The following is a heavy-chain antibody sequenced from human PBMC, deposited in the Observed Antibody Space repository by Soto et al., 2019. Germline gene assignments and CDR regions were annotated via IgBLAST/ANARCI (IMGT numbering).Heavy chain of an antibody. CDR3: AKWNYYDSSGFMDY. Sequence: PGGSLRLSCAASGFTFSSYAMSWVRQAPGKGLEWVSAISGSGGSTYYADFVKGRFTISRDNSKNTLYLQMNSLRAEDTAVYYCAKWNYYDSSGFMDYWGQGTLVTVSS. CDR1: GFTFSSYA. J-gene: IGHJ4*02. V-gene: IGHV3-23*01. CDR2: ISGSGGST. D-gene: IGHD3-22*01.